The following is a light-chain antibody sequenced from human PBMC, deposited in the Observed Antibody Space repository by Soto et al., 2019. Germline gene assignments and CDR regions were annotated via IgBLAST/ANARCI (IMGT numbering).Light chain of an antibody. V-gene: IGKV3-20*01. CDR1: QSVSSGY. CDR3: QQYGSSPT. J-gene: IGKJ5*01. Sequence: EIVLTQSPGTLSLSPGERVTLSCRASQSVSSGYLAWYQQKPGQAPRLLIFGASSRATGIPDRFSGSGSGTDFTLTISRLEPEDFAVYYCQQYGSSPTFGQGTRLGIK. CDR2: GAS.